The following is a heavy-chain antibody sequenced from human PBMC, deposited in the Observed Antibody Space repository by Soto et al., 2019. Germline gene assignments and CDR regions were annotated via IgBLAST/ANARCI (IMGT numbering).Heavy chain of an antibody. CDR1: GGSISSGNW. CDR2: IYNSGIT. CDR3: ARNVRYYIDY. Sequence: QVLLQESGPGLVKPSGTLSLTCAVSGGSISSGNWWSWVRQSPGKELEWIGEIYNSGITTYNPSLKSRVTISVDNSDNQLSLSLNSVTAADTAVYYCARNVRYYIDYWGQGTLVTVSS. V-gene: IGHV4-4*02. J-gene: IGHJ4*02.